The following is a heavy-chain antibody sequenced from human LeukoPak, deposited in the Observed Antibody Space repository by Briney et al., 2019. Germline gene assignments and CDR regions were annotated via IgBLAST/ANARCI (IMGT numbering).Heavy chain of an antibody. Sequence: GGFLRLSCAASGFAFSSYSMNWVRQAPGKGLEWVSYISSDSSTIYYADSMKGRFTISRDNAKNSLYLQMNSLSAEDTAVYYCAKAPLRGFWSGLYFDYWGQGTLVTVSS. CDR2: ISSDSSTI. CDR3: AKAPLRGFWSGLYFDY. V-gene: IGHV3-48*01. D-gene: IGHD3-3*01. J-gene: IGHJ4*02. CDR1: GFAFSSYS.